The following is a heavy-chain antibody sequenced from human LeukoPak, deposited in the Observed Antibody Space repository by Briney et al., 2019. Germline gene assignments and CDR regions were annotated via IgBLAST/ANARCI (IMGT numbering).Heavy chain of an antibody. J-gene: IGHJ5*02. V-gene: IGHV3-30*18. CDR2: ISYDGSNK. D-gene: IGHD3-10*01. CDR1: GFTFSSYG. CDR3: AKDKEGYYGSGSYSWFDP. Sequence: GGSLRLSCAASGFTFSSYGMHWVRQAPGKGLEWVAVISYDGSNKYYADSVKGRFTISRDNSKNTLYLQMNSLRAEDTAVYCCAKDKEGYYGSGSYSWFDPWGQGTLVTVSS.